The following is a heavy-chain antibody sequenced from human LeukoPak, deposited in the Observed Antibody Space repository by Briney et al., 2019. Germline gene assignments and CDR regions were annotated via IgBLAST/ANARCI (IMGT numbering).Heavy chain of an antibody. D-gene: IGHD3-9*01. J-gene: IGHJ4*02. V-gene: IGHV1-2*02. CDR1: GYTFTSYG. CDR3: ARARYFDWSFAAAPTDY. Sequence: GASVKVSCKASGYTFTSYGISWVRQAPGQGLEWMGWINPNSGGTNYAQKFQGRVTMTRDTSISTAYMELSRLRSDDTAVYYCARARYFDWSFAAAPTDYWGQGTLVTVSS. CDR2: INPNSGGT.